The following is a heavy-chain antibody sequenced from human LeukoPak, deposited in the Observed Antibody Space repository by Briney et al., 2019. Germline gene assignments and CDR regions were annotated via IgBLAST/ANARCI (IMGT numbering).Heavy chain of an antibody. J-gene: IGHJ4*02. CDR1: GFTFSSYS. CDR3: ASLSGSYFGLDY. V-gene: IGHV3-21*01. D-gene: IGHD1-26*01. Sequence: GGSLRLSCAASGFTFSSYSMNWVRQAPGKGLEWVSSISSSSSYIYYADSVKGRFTISRDNAKNSLYLQINSLRAEDTAVYYCASLSGSYFGLDYWGQGTLVTVSS. CDR2: ISSSSSYI.